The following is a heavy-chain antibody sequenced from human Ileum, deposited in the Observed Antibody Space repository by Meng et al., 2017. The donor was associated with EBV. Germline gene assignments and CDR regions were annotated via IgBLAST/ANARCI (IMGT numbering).Heavy chain of an antibody. CDR3: ARDYSSSWYSGGFFKY. D-gene: IGHD6-13*01. CDR2: IFNSGST. CDR1: GASISSTPYY. Sequence: LPLQESGPGLVKPSETLSLTCTVSGASISSTPYYWGWIRQPPGKGLEWIGNIFNSGSTSYSPSLKSRVTISVDTSKNQFSLKLSSVTAADTAVYYCARDYSSSWYSGGFFKYWGQGILVTVFS. J-gene: IGHJ1*01. V-gene: IGHV4-39*07.